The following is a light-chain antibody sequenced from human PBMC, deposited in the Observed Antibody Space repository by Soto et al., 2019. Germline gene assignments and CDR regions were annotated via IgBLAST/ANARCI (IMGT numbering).Light chain of an antibody. CDR2: DAS. J-gene: IGKJ1*01. Sequence: DIQMTQSPSTLSASVGDRVTITCRASQSISSWLAWYQQKPGKAHKLLIYDASSLESGVPSRLSASGSGTKFTLTISSLQPDDFATYYCQQYNSYPVTFGQGTKVEIK. CDR3: QQYNSYPVT. V-gene: IGKV1-5*01. CDR1: QSISSW.